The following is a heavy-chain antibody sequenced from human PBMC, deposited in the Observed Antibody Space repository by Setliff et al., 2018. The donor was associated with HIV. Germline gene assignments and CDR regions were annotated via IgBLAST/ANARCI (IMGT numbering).Heavy chain of an antibody. CDR2: IFHSGTT. V-gene: IGHV4-39*07. D-gene: IGHD3-22*01. J-gene: IGHJ4*02. Sequence: SETLSLTCTVSGDTFSSNTNHWGWIRQPPGKGLEWIGNIFHSGTTYYNPSLKSRVTIAIDTSKNQFSLKLTSLTAADTAVYFCARDPHYYDRSGHYSWFYFDYWGQGTLVTVSS. CDR1: GDTFSSNTNH. CDR3: ARDPHYYDRSGHYSWFYFDY.